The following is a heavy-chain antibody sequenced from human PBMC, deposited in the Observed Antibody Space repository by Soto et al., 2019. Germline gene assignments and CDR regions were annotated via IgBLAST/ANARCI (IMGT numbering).Heavy chain of an antibody. CDR2: IRSKAYGGTT. CDR1: GFTFGDYA. CDR3: SRGSSGYDIPRIYFDY. J-gene: IGHJ4*02. V-gene: IGHV3-49*05. Sequence: EVQLVESGGGLVKPGRSLRLSCTASGFTFGDYAMSWFRQAPGKGLEWVGFIRSKAYGGTTEYAASVKGRFTISRDDSKSIAYLQMNSLKTEDTAVYYCSRGSSGYDIPRIYFDYWGQGTLVTVSS. D-gene: IGHD5-12*01.